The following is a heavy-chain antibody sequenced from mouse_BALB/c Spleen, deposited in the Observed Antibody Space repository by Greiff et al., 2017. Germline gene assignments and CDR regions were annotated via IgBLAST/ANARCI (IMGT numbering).Heavy chain of an antibody. J-gene: IGHJ3*01. D-gene: IGHD4-1*01. CDR2: INPYYGST. CDR3: ARKGDWDGVFAY. V-gene: IGHV1-39*01. Sequence: VQLQQTGPELVKPGASVKISCKASGYSFTDYIMLWVKQSHGKSLEWIGNINPYYGSTSYNLKFKGKATLTVDKSSSTAYMQLNSLTSEDSAVYYCARKGDWDGVFAYWGQGTLVTVSA. CDR1: GYSFTDYI.